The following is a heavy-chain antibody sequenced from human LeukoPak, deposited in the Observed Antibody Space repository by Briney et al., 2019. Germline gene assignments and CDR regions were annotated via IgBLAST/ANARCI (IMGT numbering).Heavy chain of an antibody. Sequence: GGSLRLSCAASGFTFSSYGMHWVRQAPGKGLEWVAVIWYDESNKYYADSVKGRFTISRDNSKNTLYLQMNSLRAEDTAVYYCATPFEYSSSYFDYWGQGTLVTVSS. V-gene: IGHV3-33*01. J-gene: IGHJ4*02. D-gene: IGHD6-6*01. CDR2: IWYDESNK. CDR1: GFTFSSYG. CDR3: ATPFEYSSSYFDY.